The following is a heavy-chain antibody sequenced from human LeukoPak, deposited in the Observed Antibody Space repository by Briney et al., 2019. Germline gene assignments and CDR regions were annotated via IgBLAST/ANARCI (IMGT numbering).Heavy chain of an antibody. V-gene: IGHV3-48*03. Sequence: PGGSLRLPCAASGFTFSGYEMNWVRQAPGKGLEWVSYISSSGSTIYYADSVKGRFTISRDNAKNSLYLQMNSLRAEDTAVYYCARLGCGGDCYRTYYYYGMDVWGQGTTVTVSS. CDR1: GFTFSGYE. J-gene: IGHJ6*02. D-gene: IGHD2-21*02. CDR3: ARLGCGGDCYRTYYYYGMDV. CDR2: ISSSGSTI.